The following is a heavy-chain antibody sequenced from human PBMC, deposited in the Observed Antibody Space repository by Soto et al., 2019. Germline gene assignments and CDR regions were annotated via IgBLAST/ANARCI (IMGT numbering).Heavy chain of an antibody. CDR3: ARGLTYGDFDY. CDR1: GYTFTTFG. V-gene: IGHV1-18*01. D-gene: IGHD3-10*01. CDR2: LTAYDGKR. Sequence: QFQMVQSGAEVKKTGASVKVSCKTSGYTFTTFGSNWVRQAPGQGLEWMGCLTAYDGKRNFAQKPQDRLTMTMDISTSTGHMELSGLRSDDTAVYFCARGLTYGDFDYWGRGTQVAVSS. J-gene: IGHJ4*02.